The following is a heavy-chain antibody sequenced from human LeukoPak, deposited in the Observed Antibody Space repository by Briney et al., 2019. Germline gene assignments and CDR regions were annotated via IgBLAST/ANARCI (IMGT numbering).Heavy chain of an antibody. D-gene: IGHD2-2*01. CDR2: IKQDGSEK. V-gene: IGHV3-7*01. CDR3: ARGPLQYCSGTSCYFDP. J-gene: IGHJ5*02. CDR1: GFTFSSYW. Sequence: GGSLRLSCAASGFTFSSYWLSWVRQTPGKGLEWVANIKQDGSEKCYADSVKGRFTISRDNAENSLYLQMNSLRAEDTAVYFCARGPLQYCSGTSCYFDPWGQGTLVTVSS.